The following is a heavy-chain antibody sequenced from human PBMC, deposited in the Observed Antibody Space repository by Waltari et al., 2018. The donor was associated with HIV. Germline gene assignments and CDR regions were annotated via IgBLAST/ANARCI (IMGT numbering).Heavy chain of an antibody. D-gene: IGHD1-26*01. J-gene: IGHJ4*02. V-gene: IGHV4-34*01. CDR2: INHSGRT. CDR1: GGSLSGYY. Sequence: QVQLQQWGAGLLKPSETLSLTCAVYGGSLSGYYWSWIRQPPGKGLECFGEINHSGRTNYNPSLKSRVAISIDTSKNQFSLKLRSVTAADTAMYYSTRLEVGRGDYWGQGTLVTVSS. CDR3: TRLEVGRGDY.